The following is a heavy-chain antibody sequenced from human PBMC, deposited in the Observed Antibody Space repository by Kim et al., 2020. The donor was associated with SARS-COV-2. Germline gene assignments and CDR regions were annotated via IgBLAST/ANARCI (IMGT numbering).Heavy chain of an antibody. CDR2: ISYDGSNK. CDR3: AKSALYYYDSSGSLRD. CDR1: GFTFSSYG. Sequence: VGSLRLSCAASGFTFSSYGMHWVRQAPGKGLEWVAVISYDGSNKYYADSVKGRFTISRDNSKNTLYLQMNSLRAEDTAVYYCAKSALYYYDSSGSLRDWGQGTMVTVSS. D-gene: IGHD3-22*01. V-gene: IGHV3-30*18. J-gene: IGHJ3*01.